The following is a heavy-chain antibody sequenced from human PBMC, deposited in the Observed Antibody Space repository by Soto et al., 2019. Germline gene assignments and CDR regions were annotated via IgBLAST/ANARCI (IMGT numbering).Heavy chain of an antibody. Sequence: SVKVSCKASGFTFTSSAMQWVRQARGQRLEWIGWIVVGSGNTNYAQKFQERVTITRDMSTSTAYMELSSLRSEDTAVYYCAADAGDYAGPYYYYYMDVWGKGTTVTVSS. V-gene: IGHV1-58*02. CDR2: IVVGSGNT. J-gene: IGHJ6*03. CDR1: GFTFTSSA. D-gene: IGHD4-17*01. CDR3: AADAGDYAGPYYYYYMDV.